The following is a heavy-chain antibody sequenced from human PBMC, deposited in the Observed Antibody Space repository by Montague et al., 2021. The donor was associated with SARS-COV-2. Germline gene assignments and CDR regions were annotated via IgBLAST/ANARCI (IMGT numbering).Heavy chain of an antibody. V-gene: IGHV5-51*01. J-gene: IGHJ6*02. D-gene: IGHD3-10*01. CDR2: IYPDDSDT. CDR1: GYSFSGYW. CDR3: VRHRVRLDRGTYYYYAMDV. Sequence: QSGAEVKKPGESLQISCKASGYSFSGYWVAWVRQMPGKGLEWMGIIYPDDSDTRYSPPFQGQVTISADKSTNTAYLQWSSLKASDTAMHYCVRHRVRLDRGTYYYYAMDVWGQGTTVTVSS.